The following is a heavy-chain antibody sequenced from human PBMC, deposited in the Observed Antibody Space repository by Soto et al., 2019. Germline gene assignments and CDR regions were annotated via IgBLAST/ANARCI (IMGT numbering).Heavy chain of an antibody. V-gene: IGHV3-66*01. Sequence: GGSLRLSCAASGFNVNSHYMNWVRQAPGKGLEWVSLIYSSGNTNYADSVKGRFTIFRDNSENTLYLQMSSLRAEDTAVYYCVRSLTKGPYYFDYWGQGTLVTVSS. CDR3: VRSLTKGPYYFDY. CDR1: GFNVNSHY. J-gene: IGHJ4*02. CDR2: IYSSGNT.